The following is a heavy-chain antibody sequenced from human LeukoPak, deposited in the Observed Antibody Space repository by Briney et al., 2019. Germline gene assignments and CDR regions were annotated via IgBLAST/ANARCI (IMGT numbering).Heavy chain of an antibody. J-gene: IGHJ6*03. CDR3: ARGRVSYYYMDV. V-gene: IGHV3-21*01. Sequence: GGSLRLFCAASGFTFSSYSMNWVRQAPGKGLEWVSSISSSSSYIYYADSVKGRFTISRDNAKNSLYLQMNSLRAEDTAVYYCARGRVSYYYMDVWGKGTTVTVSS. CDR1: GFTFSSYS. D-gene: IGHD6-13*01. CDR2: ISSSSSYI.